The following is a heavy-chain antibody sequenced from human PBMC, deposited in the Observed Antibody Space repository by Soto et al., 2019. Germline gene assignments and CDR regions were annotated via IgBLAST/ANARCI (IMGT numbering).Heavy chain of an antibody. V-gene: IGHV1-2*02. CDR2: INPNSGGT. CDR3: ARDCXXVAGTCY. J-gene: IGHJ4*02. D-gene: IGHD6-19*01. Sequence: ASLKVSGNASGYTFTGYYMRWVRQTPVQGLEWMGWINPNSGGTNYAEKFQGRVTMTRDTSISTAYMELSRLRSDDTAVYYCARDCXXVAGTCYWGQGTLVTVSS. CDR1: GYTFTGYY.